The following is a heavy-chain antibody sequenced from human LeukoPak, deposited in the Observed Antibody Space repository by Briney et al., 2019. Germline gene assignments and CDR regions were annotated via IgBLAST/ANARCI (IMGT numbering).Heavy chain of an antibody. D-gene: IGHD7-27*01. V-gene: IGHV3-74*01. Sequence: GESLRLSCAASGFTFSRYWIHWVRQAPGKGLEWVSRINPDGSTTTHADSVKGRFTISRDNAKNTLYLQMNSLRAEDTAMYYCAMGWGSWFDPWGQGTLVTVSS. J-gene: IGHJ5*02. CDR2: INPDGSTT. CDR3: AMGWGSWFDP. CDR1: GFTFSRYW.